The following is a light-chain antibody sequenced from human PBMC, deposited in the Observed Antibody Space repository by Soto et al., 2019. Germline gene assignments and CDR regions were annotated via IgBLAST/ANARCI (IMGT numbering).Light chain of an antibody. CDR2: KDK. CDR1: ALPKQY. V-gene: IGLV3-25*02. Sequence: SYELTQPPSVSVSPGQTARIACSGAALPKQYAYWYQQKPGQAPGLLIYKDKERPSGIPERFSGSSSGTTVTLTIGGVQAEDEADYYCQSSDRGDTYWVFGGGTTLTVL. CDR3: QSSDRGDTYWV. J-gene: IGLJ3*02.